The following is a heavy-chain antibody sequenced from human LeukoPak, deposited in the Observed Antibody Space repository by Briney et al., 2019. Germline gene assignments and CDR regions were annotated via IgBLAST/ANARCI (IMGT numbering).Heavy chain of an antibody. J-gene: IGHJ4*02. CDR1: GYSLTSYW. CDR3: ARRHSHPIGAFDY. CDR2: IYPGDSDT. V-gene: IGHV5-51*01. Sequence: GESLKISCKGSGYSLTSYWIGWVRQMPGKGLEWMGIIYPGDSDTRYSPSFQGQVTISADKPISTAYLQWSRPKVSDTAMYYRARRHSHPIGAFDYWGQGTLVTVST.